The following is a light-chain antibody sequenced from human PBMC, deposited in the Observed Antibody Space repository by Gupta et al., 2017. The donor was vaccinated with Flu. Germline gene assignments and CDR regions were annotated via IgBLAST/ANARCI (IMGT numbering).Light chain of an antibody. Sequence: GTLSLSPGERATLSCRASQSVRSSHLAWYQQKPGQAPRLLIYGASSRATGIPDRFSGSGSGTDFTLTISRLEPEDFAVYYCQQYGNSPQTFGQGTKLEIK. CDR1: QSVRSSH. V-gene: IGKV3-20*01. CDR3: QQYGNSPQT. J-gene: IGKJ2*01. CDR2: GAS.